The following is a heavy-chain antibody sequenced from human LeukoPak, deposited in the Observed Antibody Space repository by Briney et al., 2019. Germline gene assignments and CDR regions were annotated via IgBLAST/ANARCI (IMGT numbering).Heavy chain of an antibody. J-gene: IGHJ4*02. CDR2: ISAYNGNT. Sequence: ASVKVSCKASGHTFTSYGISWVRQAPGQGLEWMGWISAYNGNTNYAQKLQGRVTMTTDTSTSTAYMELRSLGSDDTAVYYCAVTEKYYYDSSGYYFDYWGQGTLVTVSS. D-gene: IGHD3-22*01. V-gene: IGHV1-18*01. CDR3: AVTEKYYYDSSGYYFDY. CDR1: GHTFTSYG.